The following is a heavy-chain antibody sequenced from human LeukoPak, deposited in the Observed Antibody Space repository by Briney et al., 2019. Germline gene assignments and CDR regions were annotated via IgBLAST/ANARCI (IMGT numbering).Heavy chain of an antibody. CDR2: IYYSGST. J-gene: IGHJ6*02. Sequence: RQPPGXXLEWIGYIYYSGSTNYNPSLKSRVTISVDTSKNQFSLKLSSVTAADTAVYYCARATVYYYYGMDVWGQGTTVTVSS. V-gene: IGHV4-59*01. CDR3: ARATVYYYYGMDV. D-gene: IGHD2-21*02.